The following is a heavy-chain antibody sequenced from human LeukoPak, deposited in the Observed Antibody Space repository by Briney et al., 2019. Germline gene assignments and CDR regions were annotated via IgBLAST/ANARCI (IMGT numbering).Heavy chain of an antibody. CDR3: AKSRSLEYSSSSDF. CDR1: GFTFSSHA. V-gene: IGHV3-23*01. D-gene: IGHD6-6*01. J-gene: IGHJ4*02. CDR2: ISISGDTT. Sequence: TGGSLRLSCGASGFTFSSHAMTWVRQAPGKGLEWVSAISISGDTTYYADAVKGRFTISRDNSKNTLNLQMNRLRAEDSAVYYCAKSRSLEYSSSSDFWGQGTLVTVSS.